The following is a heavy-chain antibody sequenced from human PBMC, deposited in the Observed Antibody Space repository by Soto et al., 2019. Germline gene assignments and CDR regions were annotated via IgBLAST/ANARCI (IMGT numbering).Heavy chain of an antibody. D-gene: IGHD4-17*01. J-gene: IGHJ4*02. V-gene: IGHV4-30-4*01. Sequence: QVQLQESGPGLVKPSQTLSLTCTVSGDSFSSGDYKWSWIRQPPGKGLEWIGYTYYSGYTYNNPSLKSRPTMSVDTSKNQFSLKLSSVTAADTAVYYCARSGDYVAFDSWGQGTLVTVS. CDR2: TYYSGYT. CDR3: ARSGDYVAFDS. CDR1: GDSFSSGDYK.